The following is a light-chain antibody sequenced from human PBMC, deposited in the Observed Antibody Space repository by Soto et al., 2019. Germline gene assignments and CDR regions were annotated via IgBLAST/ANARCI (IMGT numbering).Light chain of an antibody. Sequence: SVLTQPPSVSGSPGQSVTISCTGTSTDFVSYNRVSWYQQPPGTAPKLIIYEASNRPSGVSSRFSGSKSGNTASLTISGLQAEDEADYYGSSYTSSSTVFGTGTKVTVL. CDR2: EAS. J-gene: IGLJ1*01. CDR3: SSYTSSSTV. V-gene: IGLV2-18*02. CDR1: STDFVSYNR.